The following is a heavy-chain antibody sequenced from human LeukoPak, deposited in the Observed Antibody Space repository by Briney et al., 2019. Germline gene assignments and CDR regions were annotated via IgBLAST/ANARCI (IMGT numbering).Heavy chain of an antibody. D-gene: IGHD6-13*01. V-gene: IGHV3-30*18. J-gene: IGHJ4*02. Sequence: GGSLRLSCAASGFTFSSYGMHWVRQAPGKGLEWVAVISYDGSNKYYADSVKGRFTISRDNSKNTLYLQMNSLRAEDTAVYYCAKDPRPYSSSWYYFDYWGQRTLVTVSS. CDR3: AKDPRPYSSSWYYFDY. CDR2: ISYDGSNK. CDR1: GFTFSSYG.